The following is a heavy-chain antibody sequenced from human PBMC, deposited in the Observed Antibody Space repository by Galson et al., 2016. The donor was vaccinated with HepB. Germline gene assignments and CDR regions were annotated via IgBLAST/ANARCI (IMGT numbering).Heavy chain of an antibody. CDR1: GFTFNNAW. Sequence: SLRLSCAASGFTFNNAWMSWVRQAPGKGLEWLGRIKRKTDGGTIDYAAPVKGRFTISRDDSKNTLYLEMNSLKTEDTGVYYCTSPTTFVPFGYWGQGSLVTVSS. CDR3: TSPTTFVPFGY. J-gene: IGHJ4*02. D-gene: IGHD1-1*01. V-gene: IGHV3-15*01. CDR2: IKRKTDGGTI.